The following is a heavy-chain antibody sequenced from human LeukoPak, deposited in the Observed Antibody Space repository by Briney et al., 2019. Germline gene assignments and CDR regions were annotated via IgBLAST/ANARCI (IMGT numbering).Heavy chain of an antibody. CDR2: IWYDGSNK. J-gene: IGHJ2*01. V-gene: IGHV3-33*01. CDR3: ARDLRYYYDSPTVFDL. Sequence: GGSLRLSCVASGFTFSSYGMHWVRQAPGKGLEWVAVIWYDGSNKYYADSVKGRFTISRDNSKNTLYLQMNSLRAEDTAVYYCARDLRYYYDSPTVFDLWGRGTLVTVSS. D-gene: IGHD3-22*01. CDR1: GFTFSSYG.